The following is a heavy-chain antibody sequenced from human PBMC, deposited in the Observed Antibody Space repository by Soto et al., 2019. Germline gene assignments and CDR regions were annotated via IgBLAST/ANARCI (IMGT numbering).Heavy chain of an antibody. V-gene: IGHV3-30-3*01. D-gene: IGHD3-10*01. Sequence: QVQLVESGGGVVQPGRSLRLSCAASGFTFSSYAMHWVRQAPGKGLEWVAVISYDGSNKYYADSVKGRFTISGDNSKNTLYLQMNSLRAEDTAVYYCARGGRLVRGKGGFDPWGQGTLVTVSS. CDR3: ARGGRLVRGKGGFDP. CDR2: ISYDGSNK. J-gene: IGHJ5*02. CDR1: GFTFSSYA.